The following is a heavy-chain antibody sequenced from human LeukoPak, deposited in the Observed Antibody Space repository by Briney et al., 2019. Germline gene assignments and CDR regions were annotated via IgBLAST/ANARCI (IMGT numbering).Heavy chain of an antibody. CDR1: GYTFTSYG. CDR3: ARELVTTVTTVDAFDI. J-gene: IGHJ3*02. Sequence: ASVKVSCKASGYTFTSYGISWVRQAPGQGLEWMGWISAYNGNTNYAQKLQGRVTMTTDTSTSTAYMELRSLRSDDTAVYYCARELVTTVTTVDAFDISGQGTMVAVSS. V-gene: IGHV1-18*01. D-gene: IGHD4-17*01. CDR2: ISAYNGNT.